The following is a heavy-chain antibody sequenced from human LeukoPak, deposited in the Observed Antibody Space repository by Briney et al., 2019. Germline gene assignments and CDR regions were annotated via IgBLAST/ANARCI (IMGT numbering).Heavy chain of an antibody. V-gene: IGHV1-8*02. D-gene: IGHD6-13*01. CDR1: GYTFTSYG. J-gene: IGHJ6*02. CDR2: MNPNSGNT. Sequence: GASVKVSYKASGYTFTSYGISWVRQAPGQGLEWMGWMNPNSGNTGYAQKFQGRVTMTRNTSISTAYMELSSLRSEDTAVYYCARARPQLVYLYYYYYYGMDVWGQGTTVTVSS. CDR3: ARARPQLVYLYYYYYYGMDV.